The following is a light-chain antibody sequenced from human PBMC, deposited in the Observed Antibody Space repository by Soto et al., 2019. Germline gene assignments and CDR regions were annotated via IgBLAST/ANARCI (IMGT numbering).Light chain of an antibody. J-gene: IGKJ3*01. Sequence: DIPMTQSPSSLSASVGDRVTITCRASQSISSYLNWYQQKPGKAPKLLIYAASSLQSGVPSRFSGSGSGTDFTLTISSLQPEDFATYYCQQSYSTFFTFGPGTKVDIK. CDR2: AAS. CDR3: QQSYSTFFT. CDR1: QSISSY. V-gene: IGKV1-39*01.